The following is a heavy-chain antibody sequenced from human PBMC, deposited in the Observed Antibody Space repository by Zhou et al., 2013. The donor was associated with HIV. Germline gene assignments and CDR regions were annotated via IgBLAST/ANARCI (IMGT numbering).Heavy chain of an antibody. J-gene: IGHJ3*01. CDR2: ISAYNGDT. V-gene: IGHV1-18*01. CDR1: GYTFTSYG. D-gene: IGHD6-13*01. Sequence: QVQLVQSGAEVKKPGASVKVSCKASGYTFTSYGISWVRQAPGQGLEWMGWISAYNGDTNYAQRLQGRVTMTTDTSTSTAYMELRSLRSDDTAVYFCARDPRIVAGGARPGWGGVLPSTWGRG. CDR3: ARDPRIVAGGARPGWGGVLPST.